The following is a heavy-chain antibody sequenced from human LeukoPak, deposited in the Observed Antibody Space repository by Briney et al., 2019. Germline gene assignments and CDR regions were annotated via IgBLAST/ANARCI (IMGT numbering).Heavy chain of an antibody. CDR1: GFTFSSYW. D-gene: IGHD6-13*01. CDR2: INQDGTTT. CDR3: AREMPGGSSWFDL. J-gene: IGHJ5*02. Sequence: GGSLRLSCAASGFTFSSYWMSWVRQAPGKGLEWVANINQDGTTTYHADFVKGRFTISRDNGKNSLNLQMNSLRVEDTAVFYCAREMPGGSSWFDLWGQGTLVTVSS. V-gene: IGHV3-7*01.